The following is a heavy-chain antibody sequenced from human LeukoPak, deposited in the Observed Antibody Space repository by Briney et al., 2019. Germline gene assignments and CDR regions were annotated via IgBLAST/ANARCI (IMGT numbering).Heavy chain of an antibody. D-gene: IGHD5-18*01. CDR3: TRRGYSYGYLDY. J-gene: IGHJ4*02. CDR2: IRSKAYGGTT. V-gene: IGHV3-49*04. Sequence: GGSLRLSCTASAFSLGDYAMSWVRQAPGEGLEWVAFIRSKAYGGTTEYAASVKDRFTISRDNSKSIAYLQMNSLRTEDTAVYYCTRRGYSYGYLDYGGQGTLVTVSS. CDR1: AFSLGDYA.